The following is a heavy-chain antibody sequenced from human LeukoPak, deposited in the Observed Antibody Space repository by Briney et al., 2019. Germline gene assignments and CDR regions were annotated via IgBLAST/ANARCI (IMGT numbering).Heavy chain of an antibody. Sequence: GGSLRLSCVVSGFSVRNNYVSWVRQAPGKGLEWVSVIYAGDTIHYADSVKGRFTISRDNSKNTVYLQMNSLRAEDTAVYYCAREDYMDVWGKGTTVTVSS. J-gene: IGHJ6*03. CDR1: GFSVRNNY. V-gene: IGHV3-66*01. CDR3: AREDYMDV. CDR2: IYAGDTI.